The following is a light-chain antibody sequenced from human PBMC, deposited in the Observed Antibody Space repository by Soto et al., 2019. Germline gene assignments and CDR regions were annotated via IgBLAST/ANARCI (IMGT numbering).Light chain of an antibody. V-gene: IGKV1-33*01. J-gene: IGKJ5*01. CDR1: QDISTY. CDR2: DAS. Sequence: DIQTTQSPSSLSASVGERVSIACQASQDISTYLKWYQQKPGEAPKLLIYDASNLETGVPSKCSGSRSGTEFTLTVSSLQPDDVATYYCQQYNDSFPYTFGQGTRLEF. CDR3: QQYNDSFPYT.